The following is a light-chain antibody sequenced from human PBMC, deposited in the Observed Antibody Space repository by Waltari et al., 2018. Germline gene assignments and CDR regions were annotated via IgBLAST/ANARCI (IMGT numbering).Light chain of an antibody. V-gene: IGKV1-27*01. CDR3: QKYNSGTL. CDR2: ASS. Sequence: DIQMTQSPSSLSASVGDRVTITCRASQGISNYLAWHQQKPGKVPKLLIYASSTLQSGVPSRFSGSGSGTDFTLTISNLQPEDVATYYCQKYNSGTLFGGGTKVEIK. CDR1: QGISNY. J-gene: IGKJ4*01.